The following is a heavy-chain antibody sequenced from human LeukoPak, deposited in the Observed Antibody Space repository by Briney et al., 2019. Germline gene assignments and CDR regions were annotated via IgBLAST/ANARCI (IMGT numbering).Heavy chain of an antibody. V-gene: IGHV3-11*01. D-gene: IGHD2-15*01. CDR1: GFTFSDYY. CDR3: ARGVVVVAATPPYFDY. CDR2: ISSSASTI. J-gene: IGHJ4*02. Sequence: GGSLRLSCAASGFTFSDYYMSWIRQAPGKGLEWVSYISSSASTIYYADSVKGRFTISRDNAKNSLYLQMNSLRAEDTAVYYCARGVVVVAATPPYFDYWGQGTLVTVSS.